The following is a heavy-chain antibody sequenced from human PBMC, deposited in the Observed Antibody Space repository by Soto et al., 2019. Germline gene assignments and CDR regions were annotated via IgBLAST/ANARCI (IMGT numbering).Heavy chain of an antibody. V-gene: IGHV4-4*02. D-gene: IGHD3-9*01. CDR2: IAHTENT. Sequence: QVQLQESGPGLVKPSGTLSLTCAVSSGSISSSNWWSWVRQPPGKGLEWIGEIAHTENTNYNPSLKSRVPISVDKSKNQFSLRLTSVTAADTAVYYCASHLVMTGTRGFDHWGQGTLVTVSS. CDR1: SGSISSSNW. CDR3: ASHLVMTGTRGFDH. J-gene: IGHJ4*02.